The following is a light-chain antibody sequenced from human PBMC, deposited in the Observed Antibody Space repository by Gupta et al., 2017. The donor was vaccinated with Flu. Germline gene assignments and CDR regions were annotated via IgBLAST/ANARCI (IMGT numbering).Light chain of an antibody. V-gene: IGKV4-1*01. CDR2: WAS. Sequence: DIVMTQSPDPLAVSLGEGATINCKSSQSVLYSSNNKNYLAWYQQKPGQPPKLLIYWASTRESGVPDRFSGSGSGTDFTLTISSLQAEDVAVYYCQQYYSTPPTFGGGTKVEIK. CDR3: QQYYSTPPT. J-gene: IGKJ4*01. CDR1: QSVLYSSNNKNY.